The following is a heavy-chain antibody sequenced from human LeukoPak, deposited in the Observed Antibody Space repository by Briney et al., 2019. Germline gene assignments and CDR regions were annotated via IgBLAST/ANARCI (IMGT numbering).Heavy chain of an antibody. CDR1: GYTFTGYY. J-gene: IGHJ6*03. CDR2: INPNSGGT. Sequence: ASVTVSCKASGYTFTGYYMHWVRQAPGQGLEWMGWINPNSGGTNYAQKFQGRVTMTRDTSISTAYMELSRLRSDDTAVYYCARDMVSPQNYYYYYMDVWGKGTTVTVSS. CDR3: ARDMVSPQNYYYYYMDV. D-gene: IGHD3-10*01. V-gene: IGHV1-2*02.